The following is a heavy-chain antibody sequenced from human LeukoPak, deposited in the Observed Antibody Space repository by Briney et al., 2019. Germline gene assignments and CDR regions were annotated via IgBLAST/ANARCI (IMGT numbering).Heavy chain of an antibody. J-gene: IGHJ4*02. Sequence: GGSLRLSCAASEFTFRNFWMSWVRQAPGRGLEWVANIHPEGNEKYHVESVKGRFTISRDNAKSSLFLQMNGLRAEDTAVYYCARGDAFSGDHWGQGTLVTVSS. V-gene: IGHV3-7*04. CDR1: EFTFRNFW. CDR2: IHPEGNEK. CDR3: ARGDAFSGDH.